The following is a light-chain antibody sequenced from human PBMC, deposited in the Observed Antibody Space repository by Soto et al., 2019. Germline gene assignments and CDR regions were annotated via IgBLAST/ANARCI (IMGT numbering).Light chain of an antibody. CDR2: KVS. CDR3: IQGTHLPPWT. CDR1: QSLGNSDEDTF. Sequence: DVVMTQSPFALSVTLGQPASISCRCSQSLGNSDEDTFLNWFQQRPGQSPRRLIYKVSTRDSGVPDRFSGSGSGTDFTLKISRVEAEDVGVYYCIQGTHLPPWTFGQGTKVEI. V-gene: IGKV2-30*01. J-gene: IGKJ1*01.